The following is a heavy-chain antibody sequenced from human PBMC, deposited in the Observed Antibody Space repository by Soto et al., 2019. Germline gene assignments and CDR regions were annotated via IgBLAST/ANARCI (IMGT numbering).Heavy chain of an antibody. J-gene: IGHJ3*02. Sequence: PGESLKISCKGSGYSFTSYWIGWVRQMPGKGLEWMGIIYPGDSDTRYSPSFQGQVTISADKSISTAYLQWSSLKASDTAMYYCARTSRGRDGSPDAFDIWCQGTMVTV. CDR1: GYSFTSYW. CDR2: IYPGDSDT. CDR3: ARTSRGRDGSPDAFDI. V-gene: IGHV5-51*01. D-gene: IGHD2-15*01.